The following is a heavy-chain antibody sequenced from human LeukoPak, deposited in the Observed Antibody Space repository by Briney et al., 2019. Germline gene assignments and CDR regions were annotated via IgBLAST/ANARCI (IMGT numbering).Heavy chain of an antibody. CDR3: ARDSTGTAFDP. CDR2: LQPSGAT. D-gene: IGHD1-14*01. CDR1: GASISSYY. Sequence: PSETLSLTCIVSGASISSYYWSWLRHPAGKALEWIGRLQPSGATNYNPSLESRVTMSVDTSKNQFSLSLTSVTAADTAVYYCARDSTGTAFDPWGQGTLVTVSS. J-gene: IGHJ5*02. V-gene: IGHV4-4*07.